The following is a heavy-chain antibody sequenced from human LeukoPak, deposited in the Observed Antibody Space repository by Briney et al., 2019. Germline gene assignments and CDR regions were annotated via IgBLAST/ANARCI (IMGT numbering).Heavy chain of an antibody. J-gene: IGHJ5*02. CDR2: IYHSGST. V-gene: IGHV4-4*02. CDR3: AGVSKDIVVVPAATSKNWFEP. Sequence: SETLSLTCAVSGGSISSRNWWRWVRQPPGKGLEWIREIYHSGSTNYNPSLKSRVTISVDKSKNQFSLKLSSVTATDTAVYYCAGVSKDIVVVPAATSKNWFEPWGQGTLVTVSS. CDR1: GGSISSRNW. D-gene: IGHD2-2*01.